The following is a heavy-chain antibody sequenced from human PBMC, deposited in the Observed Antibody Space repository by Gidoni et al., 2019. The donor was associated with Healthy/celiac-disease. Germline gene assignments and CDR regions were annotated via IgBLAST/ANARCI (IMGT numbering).Heavy chain of an antibody. Sequence: QVQLQQWGAGLLKPSETLSLTCAVYGGSFSGYYWSWIRQPPGKGLEWIGEINHSGSTNYNPSLKSRVTISVDTSKNQFSLKLSSVTAADTAVYYCARRPRGYSYGYYYFDYWGQGTLVTVSS. CDR2: INHSGST. CDR1: GGSFSGYY. V-gene: IGHV4-34*01. J-gene: IGHJ4*02. CDR3: ARRPRGYSYGYYYFDY. D-gene: IGHD5-18*01.